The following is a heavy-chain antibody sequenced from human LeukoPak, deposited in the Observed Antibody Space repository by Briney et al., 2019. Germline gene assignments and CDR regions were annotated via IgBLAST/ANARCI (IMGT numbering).Heavy chain of an antibody. V-gene: IGHV1-46*01. CDR3: AREESGPYYGGNSAGYYYYGMDV. CDR2: INPSGGST. Sequence: ASVKVSCKASGYTFTSYYMHWVRQAPGQGLEWMGIINPSGGSTSYAQKFQGRVTMTRDTSTSTVYMELSSLRSEDTAVYYCAREESGPYYGGNSAGYYYYGMDVWGQGTTVTVSS. J-gene: IGHJ6*02. CDR1: GYTFTSYY. D-gene: IGHD4-23*01.